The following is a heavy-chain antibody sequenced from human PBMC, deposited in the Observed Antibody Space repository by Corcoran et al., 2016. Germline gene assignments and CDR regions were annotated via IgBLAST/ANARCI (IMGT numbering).Heavy chain of an antibody. Sequence: QVQLVQSGAEVKKPGASVKVSCKASGYTFTGYYMHWVRQAPGQGLEWMGWIHPNSGGTNYAQKFQGRGTMTRDRSISTAYVELSRLRSDDTAVYYWARDSGRLELRWNLNRYGMDVWGQGTTVTVSS. V-gene: IGHV1-2*02. J-gene: IGHJ6*02. D-gene: IGHD1-7*01. CDR2: IHPNSGGT. CDR3: ARDSGRLELRWNLNRYGMDV. CDR1: GYTFTGYY.